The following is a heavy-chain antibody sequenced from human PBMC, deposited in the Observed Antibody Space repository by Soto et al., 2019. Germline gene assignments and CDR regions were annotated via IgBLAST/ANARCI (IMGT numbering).Heavy chain of an antibody. Sequence: PSETLSLTCTVSCGSISSSSYYWGWIRQPPGKGLEWIGSIYYSGSTYYNPSLKSRVTISVDTSKNQFSLKLSSVTAADTAVYYCARLSRSGYIGMDVWGQGTTVTVSS. J-gene: IGHJ6*02. CDR2: IYYSGST. D-gene: IGHD3-3*01. V-gene: IGHV4-39*01. CDR1: CGSISSSSYY. CDR3: ARLSRSGYIGMDV.